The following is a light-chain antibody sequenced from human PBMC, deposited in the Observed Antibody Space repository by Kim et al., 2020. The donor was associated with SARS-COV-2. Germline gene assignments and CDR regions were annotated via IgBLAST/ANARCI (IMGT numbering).Light chain of an antibody. Sequence: APGKAATVTCGANNIGNKYVHWYQQKPGQAPVLVIYSNTDRPSGIPERFSGSNSGNTATLTISRVEAGDEADYYCQVWDVTSDHYVFGTGTKVTVL. CDR3: QVWDVTSDHYV. CDR2: SNT. J-gene: IGLJ1*01. V-gene: IGLV3-21*04. CDR1: NIGNKY.